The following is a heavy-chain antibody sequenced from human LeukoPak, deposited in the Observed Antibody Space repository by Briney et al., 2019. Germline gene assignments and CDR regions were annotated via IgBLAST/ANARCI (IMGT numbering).Heavy chain of an antibody. J-gene: IGHJ6*02. CDR2: INPNSGGT. V-gene: IGHV1-2*02. CDR1: GYTFTGYY. D-gene: IGHD3-3*01. Sequence: ASVKVSCKASGYTFTGYYMHWVRQAPGQGLEWMGWINPNSGGTNYARKFQGRVTMTRDTSISTAYMELSRLRSDDTAVYYCARFSIFDYYYGMDVWGQGTTVTVSS. CDR3: ARFSIFDYYYGMDV.